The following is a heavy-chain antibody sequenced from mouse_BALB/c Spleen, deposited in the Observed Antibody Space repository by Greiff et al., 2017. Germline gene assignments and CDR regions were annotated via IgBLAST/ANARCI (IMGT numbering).Heavy chain of an antibody. D-gene: IGHD2-13*01. CDR3: ARDYWFAY. J-gene: IGHJ3*01. Sequence: VQLQQSGAELVKPGASVKLSCTASGFTIKDTYMHWVKQRPEQGLEWIGRIDPANGNTKYDPKFQGKATITADTSSNTAYLQLSSLTSEDTAVYYCARDYWFAYWGQGTLVTVSA. CDR1: GFTIKDTY. V-gene: IGHV14-3*02. CDR2: IDPANGNT.